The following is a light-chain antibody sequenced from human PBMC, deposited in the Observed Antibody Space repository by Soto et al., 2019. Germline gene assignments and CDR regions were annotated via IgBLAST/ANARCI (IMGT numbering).Light chain of an antibody. V-gene: IGKV3-11*01. CDR1: QSVSKY. CDR2: DAS. Sequence: EIVLTQSPATLSLSPGERATLSCRASQSVSKYLAWYQQKPGQAPRPLIYDASNRATGIPARFSGSGSGTDFTLTISSLEPEDFAVYYCQQRSDWPPVTFGPGTKVDIK. J-gene: IGKJ3*01. CDR3: QQRSDWPPVT.